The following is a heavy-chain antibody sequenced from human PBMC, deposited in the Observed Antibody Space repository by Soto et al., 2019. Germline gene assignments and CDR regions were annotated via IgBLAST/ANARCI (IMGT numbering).Heavy chain of an antibody. CDR1: GGSISSGDYY. CDR3: ARRAAAGTSVPKNWFDP. D-gene: IGHD6-13*01. Sequence: SETLSLTCTVSGGSISSGDYYWSWIRQPPGKGLEWIGYIYYSGSTYYNPSLKSRVTISVDTSKNQFSLKLSSVTAADTAVYYCARRAAAGTSVPKNWFDPWGQGTLVTVSS. CDR2: IYYSGST. J-gene: IGHJ5*02. V-gene: IGHV4-30-4*01.